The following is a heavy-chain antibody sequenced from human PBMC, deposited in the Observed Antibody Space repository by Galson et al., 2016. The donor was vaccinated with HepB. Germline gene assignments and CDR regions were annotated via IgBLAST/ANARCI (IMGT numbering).Heavy chain of an antibody. V-gene: IGHV5-51*01. J-gene: IGHJ5*02. CDR3: ARPIAAAGNGWFDP. CDR2: MYPGDSDV. CDR1: GYNFRSYW. Sequence: QSGAEVKKPGESLKISCKGSGYNFRSYWIGWVRQMPGKGLEWMGIMYPGDSDVKYSPSFQGQVTISADKSISTAYLQWSSLKASDTAMYYCARPIAAAGNGWFDPWGQGTLVTVSS. D-gene: IGHD6-13*01.